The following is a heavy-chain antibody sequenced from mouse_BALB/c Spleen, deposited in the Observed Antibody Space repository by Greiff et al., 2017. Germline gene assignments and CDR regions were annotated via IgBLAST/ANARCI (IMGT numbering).Heavy chain of an antibody. Sequence: QVQLQQSGPGLVQPSQSLSITCTVSGFSLTSYGVHWVRQSPGKGLEWLGVIWSGGSTDYNAAFISRLSISKDNSKSQVFFKMNSLQANDTAIYYCARNWRRGNYAFDYWGQGTTLTVSS. D-gene: IGHD2-1*01. J-gene: IGHJ2*01. CDR3: ARNWRRGNYAFDY. CDR1: GFSLTSYG. V-gene: IGHV2-2*02. CDR2: IWSGGST.